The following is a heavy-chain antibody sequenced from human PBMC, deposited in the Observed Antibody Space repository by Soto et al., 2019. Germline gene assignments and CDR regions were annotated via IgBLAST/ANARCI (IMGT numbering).Heavy chain of an antibody. V-gene: IGHV1-46*01. CDR3: ARGCVDRAVVLLDH. D-gene: IGHD5-18*01. Sequence: QVQLVQSGAEVKKPGASVKVSCTASGYTFSDYRLHWVRQAPGQGFEWMGVINPGSGSTSFAQKFQDRVTLTADTSATPVYMEMSGLTSEDTVVFYCARGCVDRAVVLLDHLGEGSLVTVSS. CDR1: GYTFSDYR. CDR2: INPGSGST. J-gene: IGHJ5*02.